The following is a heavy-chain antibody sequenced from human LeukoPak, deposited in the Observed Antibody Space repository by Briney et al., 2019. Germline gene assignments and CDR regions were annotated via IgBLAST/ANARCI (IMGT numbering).Heavy chain of an antibody. D-gene: IGHD3-16*02. CDR3: AKDRCPCDY. CDR2: ISGNSVST. J-gene: IGHJ4*02. CDR1: GFTFSSFA. V-gene: IGHV3-23*01. Sequence: GGSLILSCAASGFTFSSFAMSWVRKAPGKGLEWVSGISGNSVSTRYSESVKGRFTISRDNSKNTLYLQMNSLRAEDTAVYYCAKDRCPCDYWGQGTLVTVSS.